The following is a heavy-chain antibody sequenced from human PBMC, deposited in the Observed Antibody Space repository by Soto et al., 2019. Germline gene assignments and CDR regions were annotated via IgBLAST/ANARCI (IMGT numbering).Heavy chain of an antibody. Sequence: PSETLSLTCAVSGGSIVSDGYSWSWIRQPPGKGLQWIGHIYEGGNTYYTPSLDSRVTISVDKSKNQFSLRLSSVTAADTAVYFCARRYPADDFDSWGQGTRVTVAS. CDR1: GGSIVSDGYS. J-gene: IGHJ3*02. CDR3: ARRYPADDFDS. CDR2: IYEGGNT. V-gene: IGHV4-30-2*01. D-gene: IGHD1-1*01.